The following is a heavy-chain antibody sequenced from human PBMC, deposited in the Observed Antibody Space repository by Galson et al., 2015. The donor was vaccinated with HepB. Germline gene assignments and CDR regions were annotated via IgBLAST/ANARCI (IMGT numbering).Heavy chain of an antibody. J-gene: IGHJ5*01. CDR1: GFGFDTHA. D-gene: IGHD5-18*01. V-gene: IGHV3-23*01. Sequence: LRLSCAASGFGFDTHAMSWVRQAPGKGLEWISGISGNGDSTFYGDSMKGRFTVSRDNSNNMLYLQMNSLRAEDAGLYFCAKGYGLFDSWGQGILVTVSS. CDR2: ISGNGDST. CDR3: AKGYGLFDS.